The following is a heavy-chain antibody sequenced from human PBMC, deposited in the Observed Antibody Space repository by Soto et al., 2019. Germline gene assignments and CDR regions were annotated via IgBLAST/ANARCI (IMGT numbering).Heavy chain of an antibody. CDR1: GFTFSSYS. J-gene: IGHJ6*02. D-gene: IGHD5-12*01. V-gene: IGHV3-48*02. Sequence: EVQLVESGGGLVQPGGSLRLSCAASGFTFSSYSMNWVRQAPGKGLEWVSYISSSSSTIYYADSVKGRFTISRDNAKNSLYLQMNSLRDEDTAVYYCAREEVLEMATIRFYYYGMDVWGQGTTVTVSS. CDR2: ISSSSSTI. CDR3: AREEVLEMATIRFYYYGMDV.